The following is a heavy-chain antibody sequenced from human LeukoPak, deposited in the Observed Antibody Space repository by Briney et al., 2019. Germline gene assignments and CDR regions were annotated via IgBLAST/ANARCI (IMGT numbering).Heavy chain of an antibody. D-gene: IGHD3-22*01. Sequence: PAETLSLTCAVYGGSFSGYYWSWIRQPPGKGLEWIGEINHSGSTNYNPSLKSRVTISVDTSKNQFSLKLSSVTAADTAVYYCARGPPYYYDSSGPWGEGTLVTASS. CDR2: INHSGST. V-gene: IGHV4-34*01. CDR1: GGSFSGYY. CDR3: ARGPPYYYDSSGP. J-gene: IGHJ5*02.